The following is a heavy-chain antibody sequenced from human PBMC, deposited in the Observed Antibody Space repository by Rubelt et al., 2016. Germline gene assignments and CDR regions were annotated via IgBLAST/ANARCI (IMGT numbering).Heavy chain of an antibody. CDR1: GFTFSSNS. V-gene: IGHV3-48*01. D-gene: IGHD1-1*01. CDR3: VRDTTYYGMDV. Sequence: GQLVESGGGLVQPGGSLRLSCAASGFTFSSNSMNWVRQAPGKGLEWVSHISSSGSAIHYGDSVKGRFTISRDNAKNSLYLQMNSLRAEDTAVYYCVRDTTYYGMDVWGQGTTVIVS. CDR2: ISSSGSAI. J-gene: IGHJ6*02.